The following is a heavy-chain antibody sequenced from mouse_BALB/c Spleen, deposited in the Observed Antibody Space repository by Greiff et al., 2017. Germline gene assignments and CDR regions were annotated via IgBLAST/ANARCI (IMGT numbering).Heavy chain of an antibody. CDR2: INPYNGAT. CDR3: ARAAYYYGSSYYAMDY. CDR1: GYSFTGYY. Sequence: VQLKESGPELVKPGASVKISCKASGYSFTGYYMHWVKQSHVKSLEWIGRINPYNGATSYNQNFKDKASLTVDKSSSTAYMELHSLTSEDSAVYYCARAAYYYGSSYYAMDYWGQGTSVTVSS. D-gene: IGHD1-1*01. V-gene: IGHV1-31*01. J-gene: IGHJ4*01.